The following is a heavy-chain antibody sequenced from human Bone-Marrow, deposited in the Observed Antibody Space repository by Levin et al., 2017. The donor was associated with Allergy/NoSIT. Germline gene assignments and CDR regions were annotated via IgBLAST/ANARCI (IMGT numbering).Heavy chain of an antibody. V-gene: IGHV1-69*04. CDR3: ARDREQNWFDP. Sequence: GASVKVSCKASGGSFSSSAFSWVRQAPGQGLEWMGRIIPMLGITHFAPNFKDRVTFTTDNSATTAYMELSSLRHDETAVYFCARDREQNWFDPWGQGTLVTVSS. CDR1: GGSFSSSA. D-gene: IGHD1-26*01. J-gene: IGHJ5*02. CDR2: IIPMLGIT.